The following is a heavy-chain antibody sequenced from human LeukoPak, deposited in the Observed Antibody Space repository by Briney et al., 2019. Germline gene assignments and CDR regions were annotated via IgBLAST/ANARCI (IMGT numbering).Heavy chain of an antibody. CDR3: ARGYSSSSGGGYYFDY. CDR1: GFTFSSYA. D-gene: IGHD6-13*01. CDR2: ISSNGGST. J-gene: IGHJ4*02. Sequence: GGSLRLSCAASGFTFSSYAMHWVRQAPGKGLEYVSAISSNGGSTYYANSVKGRFTISRDNSKNTLYLQMGSLRAEDMAVYYCARGYSSSSGGGYYFDYWGPGTLVTVSS. V-gene: IGHV3-64*01.